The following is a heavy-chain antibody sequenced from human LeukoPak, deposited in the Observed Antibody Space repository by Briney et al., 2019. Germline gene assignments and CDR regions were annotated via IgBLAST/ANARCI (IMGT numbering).Heavy chain of an antibody. D-gene: IGHD5-18*01. CDR1: GFTFNSFA. Sequence: GGSLRLSCSASGFTFNSFAIHWVRQAPGKGLEYVSVISGNGGSTYYADSVKGRFTISRDNSKNSLYLQMNSLRTEDTALYYCATKGVNTAMDYWGQGTLVTVSS. J-gene: IGHJ4*02. CDR2: ISGNGGST. V-gene: IGHV3-64*04. CDR3: ATKGVNTAMDY.